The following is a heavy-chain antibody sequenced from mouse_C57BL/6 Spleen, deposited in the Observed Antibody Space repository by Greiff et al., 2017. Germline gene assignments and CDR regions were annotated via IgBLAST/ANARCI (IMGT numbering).Heavy chain of an antibody. D-gene: IGHD1-1*01. CDR3: ARDYGSSYGFAY. CDR2: INPNNGGT. CDR1: GYTFTDYN. V-gene: IGHV1-18*01. Sequence: EVKLQQSGPELVKPGASVKIPCKASGYTFTDYNMDWVKQSHGKSLEWIGDINPNNGGTIYNQKFKGKATLTVDKSSITAYMELRILTSEATAVYYCARDYGSSYGFAYWGQGTLVTVSA. J-gene: IGHJ3*01.